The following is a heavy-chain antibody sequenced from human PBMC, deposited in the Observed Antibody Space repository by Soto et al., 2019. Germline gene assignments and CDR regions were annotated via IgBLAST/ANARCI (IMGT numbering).Heavy chain of an antibody. J-gene: IGHJ5*02. V-gene: IGHV3-30-3*01. CDR2: ISYDGSNK. D-gene: IGHD5-18*01. CDR3: ARRGGQGVRIQVWFRNWSYT. CDR1: GFTFSSYA. Sequence: QVQLVESGGGVVQPGRSLRLSCAASGFTFSSYAMHWVRQAPGKGLEWVAVISYDGSNKYYADSVKGLFNISRYNSKNTLYLQMNSLRAEDTAVYYCARRGGQGVRIQVWFRNWSYTWGQGTLVTVSS.